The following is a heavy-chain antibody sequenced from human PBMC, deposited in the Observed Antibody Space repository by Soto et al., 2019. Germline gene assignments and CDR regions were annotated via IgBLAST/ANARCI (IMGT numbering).Heavy chain of an antibody. CDR1: GYTFTSYS. V-gene: IGHV1-46*01. CDR2: INPSSGRT. D-gene: IGHD2-15*01. CDR3: ARDHNFGFILYAMDV. J-gene: IGHJ6*02. Sequence: ASVKVSCKASGYTFTSYSMHWVRQAPGQGLEWMGIINPSSGRTSYAQNFQGRVTMTSDTSTSIVYMEMSSLKSEDTAVYYCARDHNFGFILYAMDVWGQGTTVTVS.